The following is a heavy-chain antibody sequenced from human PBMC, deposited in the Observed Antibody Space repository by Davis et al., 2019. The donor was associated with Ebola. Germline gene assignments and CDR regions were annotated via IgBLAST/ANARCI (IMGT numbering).Heavy chain of an antibody. CDR3: ARGTRGY. J-gene: IGHJ4*02. V-gene: IGHV3-9*01. D-gene: IGHD1-7*01. Sequence: SLKISCAASGFTLNDYAMHWVRQVPGKGLEWVSGISWNSGSIGYADSVKGRFTISRDNAKNSLYLQMNSLRAEDTAVYYCARGTRGYWGQGTLVTVSS. CDR1: GFTLNDYA. CDR2: ISWNSGSI.